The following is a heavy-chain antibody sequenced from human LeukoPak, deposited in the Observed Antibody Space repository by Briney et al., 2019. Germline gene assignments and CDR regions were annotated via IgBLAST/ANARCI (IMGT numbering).Heavy chain of an antibody. Sequence: HPGGTLRLSCAASGFTFSSYGMNWVRQAPGKGLEWVSTITDSGGSTYYADSVMGRFAISRDNSKNTLYLQMDSLGAEDTAVYYCAKSERFEWLLSAWVMDVWGTGTTVTISS. CDR2: ITDSGGST. D-gene: IGHD3-9*01. J-gene: IGHJ6*03. V-gene: IGHV3-23*01. CDR3: AKSERFEWLLSAWVMDV. CDR1: GFTFSSYG.